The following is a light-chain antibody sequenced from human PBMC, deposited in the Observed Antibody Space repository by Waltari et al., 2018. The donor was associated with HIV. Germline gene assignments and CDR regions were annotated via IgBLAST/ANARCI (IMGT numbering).Light chain of an antibody. V-gene: IGKV1-5*03. J-gene: IGKJ4*01. CDR1: PSISSW. CDR2: KAS. CDR3: QQYDSYPLT. Sequence: DFQMTQSPATLSASVGDRVTITCRASPSISSWLAWYQQKPGKAPKVLLYKASSLGSGVPARFSGSGSGTEFTLTISSLQPADFATYYCQQYDSYPLTFGGGTKVEIK.